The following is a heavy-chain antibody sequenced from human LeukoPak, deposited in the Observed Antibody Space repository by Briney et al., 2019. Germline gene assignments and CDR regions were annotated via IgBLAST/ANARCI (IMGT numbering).Heavy chain of an antibody. CDR2: IYYSGST. J-gene: IGHJ3*02. CDR1: GGSISSSSYY. Sequence: PSETLSLTCTVSGGSISSSSYYWGWIRQPPGKGLEWIGSIYYSGSTYYNPSLKSRVTISVDTSKNQFSLKLSSVTAADTAVYYCARHFDPVGYSSGWTGGDAFDIWGQGTMVTVSS. CDR3: ARHFDPVGYSSGWTGGDAFDI. V-gene: IGHV4-39*01. D-gene: IGHD6-19*01.